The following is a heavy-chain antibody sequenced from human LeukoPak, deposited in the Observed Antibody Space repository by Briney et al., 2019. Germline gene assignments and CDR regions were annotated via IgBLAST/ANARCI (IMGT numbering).Heavy chain of an antibody. V-gene: IGHV4-61*02. D-gene: IGHD5-24*01. CDR3: ARLHGYHFAVSRKYFDY. CDR1: GGSISSGNYY. Sequence: SETLSLTCTVSGGSISSGNYYWSWIRQPAGKGLEWIGRIYTRGSTKYTPSLKSRVTMSVDTSKNQFSLKLSSVTAADTAVYYCARLHGYHFAVSRKYFDYWGQGTLVTVSS. J-gene: IGHJ4*02. CDR2: IYTRGST.